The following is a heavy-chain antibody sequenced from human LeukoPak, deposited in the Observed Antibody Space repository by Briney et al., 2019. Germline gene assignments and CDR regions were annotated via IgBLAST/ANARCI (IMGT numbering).Heavy chain of an antibody. Sequence: SGPALVKPTQTLTLTCTFSGFSLSTSGMCVSWIRQPPGKALEWLARIDWDDDKYYSTSLKTRLTISKDTSKNQVVLTMTNMDXXXXXXXXXXXXXXXXXXXXXXXXYVAPLDYWGQGTLVTVSS. V-gene: IGHV2-70*11. D-gene: IGHD3-16*01. CDR2: IDWDDDK. CDR3: XXXXXXXXXXXXXXXYVAPLDY. J-gene: IGHJ4*02. CDR1: GFSLSTSGMC.